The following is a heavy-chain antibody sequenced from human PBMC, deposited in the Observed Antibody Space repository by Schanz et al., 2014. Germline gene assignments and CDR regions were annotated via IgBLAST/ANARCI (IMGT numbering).Heavy chain of an antibody. J-gene: IGHJ2*01. CDR1: GYTFTSHG. V-gene: IGHV1-18*01. D-gene: IGHD3-16*01. Sequence: QVQLVQSGAEVKKPGASVKVSCKASGYTFTSHGISWVRQAPGQGLEWMGWISPYNGHTTYSQKVRDRVIFTTDTSANTAYMELRSLRSDDTAHYYCVRVPSRDVSFDLWGRGTLVTVSS. CDR2: ISPYNGHT. CDR3: VRVPSRDVSFDL.